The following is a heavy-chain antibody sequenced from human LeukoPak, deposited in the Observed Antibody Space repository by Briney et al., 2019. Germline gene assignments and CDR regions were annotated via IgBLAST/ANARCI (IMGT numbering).Heavy chain of an antibody. Sequence: ASVKVSCKASGYTCTGYYMHWVRQAPGQGLGWMGWINPNSGGTNYAQKFQGRVTMTRDTSISTAYMELSRLRSDDTAVYYCASDYVVVVAATVPYYGMDVWGQGTTVTVSS. CDR2: INPNSGGT. CDR3: ASDYVVVVAATVPYYGMDV. D-gene: IGHD2-15*01. V-gene: IGHV1-2*02. J-gene: IGHJ6*02. CDR1: GYTCTGYY.